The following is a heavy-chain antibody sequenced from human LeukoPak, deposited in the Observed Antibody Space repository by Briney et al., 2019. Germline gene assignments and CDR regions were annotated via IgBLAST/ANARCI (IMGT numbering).Heavy chain of an antibody. V-gene: IGHV3-66*01. D-gene: IGHD2-2*01. J-gene: IGHJ4*02. CDR1: GFTVSSNY. CDR2: IYSGGST. CDR3: ARVKPSCQCLDY. Sequence: EGSLRLSCAASGFTVSSNYMSWVRQAPGKGLEWVSVIYSGGSTYYADSVKGRFTISRDNSKNTLYLQMNSLRAEDTAVYYCARVKPSCQCLDYWGQGTLVTVSS.